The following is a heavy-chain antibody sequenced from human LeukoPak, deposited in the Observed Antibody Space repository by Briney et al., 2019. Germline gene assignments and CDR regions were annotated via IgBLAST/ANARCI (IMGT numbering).Heavy chain of an antibody. CDR3: AKTPLSSGWYGGDY. Sequence: PGGSLRLSCAAPGFTFSSYAMSWVRQAPGKGLEWVSAISGSGGSTYYADSVKGRFTISRDNSKNTLYLQMNSLRAEDTAVYYCAKTPLSSGWYGGDYWGQGTLVTVSS. V-gene: IGHV3-23*01. D-gene: IGHD6-19*01. J-gene: IGHJ4*02. CDR1: GFTFSSYA. CDR2: ISGSGGST.